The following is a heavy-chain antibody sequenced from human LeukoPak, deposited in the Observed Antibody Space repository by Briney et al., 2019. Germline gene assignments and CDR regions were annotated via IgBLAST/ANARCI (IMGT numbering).Heavy chain of an antibody. CDR3: ASEAFCAGGSCYLQRVAS. CDR2: IDTNTGDT. V-gene: IGHV1-2*02. D-gene: IGHD2-15*01. J-gene: IGHJ4*02. Sequence: ASVKVSCKASGYTFTAYYMHWVRQAPGQGLEWMGWIDTNTGDTKYAQKFQGRVTITWDTSTGTAYMELSSLISDDTAVYYCASEAFCAGGSCYLQRVASWGPGTLVTVSS. CDR1: GYTFTAYY.